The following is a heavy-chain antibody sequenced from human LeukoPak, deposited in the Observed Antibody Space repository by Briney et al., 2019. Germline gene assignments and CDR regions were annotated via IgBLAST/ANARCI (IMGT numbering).Heavy chain of an antibody. D-gene: IGHD5-24*01. J-gene: IGHJ4*02. CDR2: INSISSYI. Sequence: GGSLSLSCAASGLSFYSYFMNWVRQAAGKGLEWVAAINSISSYIYYADSVKGRFTISRDYAKNSLYLQMNSLRAEDTAVYYCARGQGLQLKSGSDYWGQGTLVTVSS. CDR3: ARGQGLQLKSGSDY. CDR1: GLSFYSYF. V-gene: IGHV3-21*01.